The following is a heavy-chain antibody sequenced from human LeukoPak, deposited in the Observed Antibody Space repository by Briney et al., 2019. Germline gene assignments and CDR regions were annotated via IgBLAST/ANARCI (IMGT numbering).Heavy chain of an antibody. CDR1: GFTFSDYY. D-gene: IGHD1-26*01. CDR3: ARDGSVGATYYFDC. Sequence: GGSLRLSCAACGFTFSDYYMSWIRQAPGKGLEWVSYISSSGSTIYYADSVKGRFTISRDNAKNSLYLQMNSLRAEDTAVYYCARDGSVGATYYFDCWGQGTLVTVSS. V-gene: IGHV3-11*01. CDR2: ISSSGSTI. J-gene: IGHJ4*02.